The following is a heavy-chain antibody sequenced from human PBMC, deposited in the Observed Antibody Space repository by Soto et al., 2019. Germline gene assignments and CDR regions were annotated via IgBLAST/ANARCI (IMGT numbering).Heavy chain of an antibody. CDR1: GGSMSPYF. Sequence: QVQLRESGPRLVKPSETLSLTCTVSGGSMSPYFWSWIRQSPGKGLEWIGYIYYSGTTNYNPSFTSRVTTLLDTSKNQFSLKLVSLTAADTAFYYCARGRGGTYDAFDIWGPGALVTVSS. CDR2: IYYSGTT. V-gene: IGHV4-59*01. D-gene: IGHD1-26*01. CDR3: ARGRGGTYDAFDI. J-gene: IGHJ3*02.